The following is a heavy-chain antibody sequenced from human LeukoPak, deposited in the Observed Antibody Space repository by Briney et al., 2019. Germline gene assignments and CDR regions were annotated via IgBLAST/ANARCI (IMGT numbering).Heavy chain of an antibody. CDR1: AFTFSTYS. V-gene: IGHV3-48*01. J-gene: IGHJ4*02. CDR2: ISSSSTI. D-gene: IGHD3-22*01. Sequence: GGSLRLSCAASAFTFSTYSMNWVRQAPGKGLEWVSYISSSSTIYYADSVKGRFTISRDNAKNSLYLQMNSLRAEDTAVYYCARGSTYYDSSGQVPFDYWGQGTLVTVSS. CDR3: ARGSTYYDSSGQVPFDY.